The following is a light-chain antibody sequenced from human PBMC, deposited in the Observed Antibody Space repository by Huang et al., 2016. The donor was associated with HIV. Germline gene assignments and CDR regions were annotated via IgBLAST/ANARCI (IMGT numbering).Light chain of an antibody. Sequence: EIVLTQSPVTLSLSPGKRATFSCRASQNIGTYLAWYQHNPGQAPRLLVYDASIRATDIPARFSGSGSGTDFTLTINSLDPEDFAVYYCQQRSNWPLTFGGGTKLEIK. CDR3: QQRSNWPLT. J-gene: IGKJ4*01. CDR1: QNIGTY. CDR2: DAS. V-gene: IGKV3-11*01.